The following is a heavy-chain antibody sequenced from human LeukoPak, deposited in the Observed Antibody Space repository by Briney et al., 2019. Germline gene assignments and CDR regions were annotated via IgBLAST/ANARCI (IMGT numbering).Heavy chain of an antibody. CDR2: ISSSATTI. CDR3: ARATSMDNYYYFSGLDL. V-gene: IGHV3-11*01. CDR1: GFSFSDYY. J-gene: IGHJ6*02. Sequence: PGGSLRLSCAASGFSFSDYYMAWLRRAPGKGLEWLSYISSSATTIYYADSVKGRLTISRDDDKSLLYLEMSDLRVDDTAVYYCARATSMDNYYYFSGLDLWGRGTTVAVSS. D-gene: IGHD2/OR15-2a*01.